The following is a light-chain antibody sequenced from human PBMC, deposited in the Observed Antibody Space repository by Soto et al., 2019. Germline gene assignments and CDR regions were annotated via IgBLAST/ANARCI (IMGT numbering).Light chain of an antibody. V-gene: IGLV2-8*01. CDR2: EVS. CDR3: TSYAGSNSYV. Sequence: QSVLTQPPSASGSPGQSVTISCTGTSSNIGGYTYVSWYQHHPGKAPKLMIYEVSKRPSGVPDRFSGSKSGNTASLTVSGLQAEDEADYYCTSYAGSNSYVVGTGTKVTVL. J-gene: IGLJ1*01. CDR1: SSNIGGYTY.